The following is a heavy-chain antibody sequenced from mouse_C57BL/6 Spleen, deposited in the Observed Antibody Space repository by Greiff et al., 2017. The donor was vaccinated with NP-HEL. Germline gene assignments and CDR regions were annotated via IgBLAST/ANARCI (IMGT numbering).Heavy chain of an antibody. CDR1: GYAFSSSW. CDR2: IYPGDGDT. CDR3: ARSCDYDGDY. D-gene: IGHD2-4*01. V-gene: IGHV1-82*01. J-gene: IGHJ2*01. Sequence: QVQLQQSGPELVKPGASVKISCKASGYAFSSSWMNWVKQRPGKGLEWIGRIYPGDGDTNYNGKFKGKATLTADKSSSTAYMQLSGLTAEDSAVYFCARSCDYDGDYWGQGTTLTVSS.